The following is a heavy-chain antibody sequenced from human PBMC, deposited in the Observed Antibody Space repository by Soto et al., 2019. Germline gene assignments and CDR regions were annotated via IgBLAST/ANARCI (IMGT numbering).Heavy chain of an antibody. D-gene: IGHD1-26*01. CDR1: GFSLRSDT. CDR2: IKSDGTK. CDR3: VRGRSGKYGYFDY. V-gene: IGHV3-74*01. Sequence: EVQLVESGGGSVQVGESRRLSCAGPGFSLRSDTMHWVRQVPGKGLVWVSRIKSDGTKYYADSVRGRFTISRDNAKNPLYLEMNSLGAEDTAVYYCVRGRSGKYGYFDYWGQGVLVTVSS. J-gene: IGHJ4*02.